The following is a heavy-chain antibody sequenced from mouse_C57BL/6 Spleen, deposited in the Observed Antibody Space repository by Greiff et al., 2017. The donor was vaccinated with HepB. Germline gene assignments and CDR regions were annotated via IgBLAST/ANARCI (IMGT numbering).Heavy chain of an antibody. Sequence: VQLQQSGAELVRPGASVTLSCKASGYTFTDFEMHWVKQPPVHGLEWIGAIDPETGGTSYTQKFKGKAILTADKSSSTAYMELRSLSSEDSAVYYCTREGFDYWGQGTTLTVSS. CDR1: GYTFTDFE. J-gene: IGHJ2*01. V-gene: IGHV1-15*01. CDR3: TREGFDY. CDR2: IDPETGGT.